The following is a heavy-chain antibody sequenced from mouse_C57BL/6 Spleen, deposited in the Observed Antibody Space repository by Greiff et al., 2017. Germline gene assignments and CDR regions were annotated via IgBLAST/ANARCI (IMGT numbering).Heavy chain of an antibody. CDR3: TTDNYDEFDD. CDR1: GFNIKDAY. Sequence: EVQLQQSGAELVRPGASVKLSCTASGFNIKDAYMHWVKQRPEQGLEWIGWIDPENGDTEYASKFQGKATITADPSSNTAYLQLSSLTSEDTAVYYCTTDNYDEFDDWGQGTTLTVSS. D-gene: IGHD2-12*01. V-gene: IGHV14-4*01. J-gene: IGHJ2*01. CDR2: IDPENGDT.